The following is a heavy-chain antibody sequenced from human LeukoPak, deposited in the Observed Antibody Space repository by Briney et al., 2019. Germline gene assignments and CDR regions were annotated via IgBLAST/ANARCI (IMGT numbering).Heavy chain of an antibody. V-gene: IGHV1-8*01. CDR2: MNPNSGNT. CDR1: GYTFTSYD. J-gene: IGHJ4*02. Sequence: ASVKVSCKASGYTFTSYDINWVRQATGQGLEWMGWMNPNSGNTGYAQKFQGRVTMTRNTSISTAYMELSGLRSEDTAVYYCARGARYCSSTSCYGGEDYWGQGTLVTVSS. CDR3: ARGARYCSSTSCYGGEDY. D-gene: IGHD2-2*01.